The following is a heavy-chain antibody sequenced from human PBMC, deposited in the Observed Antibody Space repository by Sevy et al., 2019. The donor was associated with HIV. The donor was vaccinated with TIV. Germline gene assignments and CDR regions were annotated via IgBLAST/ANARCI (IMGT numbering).Heavy chain of an antibody. D-gene: IGHD3-3*01. CDR1: GGSISSGGYY. V-gene: IGHV4-31*03. CDR3: ARADTIFGVVTPDAFDI. Sequence: SETLSLTCTVSGGSISSGGYYWSWIRQHPGKGLEWIGYIYYSGSTYHNPSLKGRVTISVDTSKNQFSLKLSSVTAADTAVYYCARADTIFGVVTPDAFDIWGQGTMVTVSS. CDR2: IYYSGST. J-gene: IGHJ3*02.